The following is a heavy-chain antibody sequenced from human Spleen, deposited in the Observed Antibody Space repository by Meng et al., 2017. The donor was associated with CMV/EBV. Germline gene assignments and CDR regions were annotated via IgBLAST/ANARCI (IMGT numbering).Heavy chain of an antibody. Sequence: QITLKESGPTLVKPTQTLTLTCTFSGFSLSTSGVGVGWIRQPPGKALEWLALIYWDDDKRYSPSLKSRLTITKDTSKNQVVLTMTNMDPVDTATYYCALARGYSNYAPFDPWGQGTLVTVSS. D-gene: IGHD4-11*01. CDR3: ALARGYSNYAPFDP. CDR1: GFSLSTSGVG. J-gene: IGHJ5*02. V-gene: IGHV2-5*02. CDR2: IYWDDDK.